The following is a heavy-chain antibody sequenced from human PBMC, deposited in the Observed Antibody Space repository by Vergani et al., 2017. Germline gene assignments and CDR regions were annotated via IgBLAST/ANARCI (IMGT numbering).Heavy chain of an antibody. V-gene: IGHV4-38-2*02. D-gene: IGHD6-13*01. J-gene: IGHJ4*02. CDR1: GYSISSGYY. CDR2: IYHSGRT. CDR3: ARVGSWSNLRKPFDY. Sequence: QVQLQESGPGLVKPSETLSLTCTVSGYSISSGYYWGWIRQPPGKGLEWIGSIYHSGRTYYNPSLKSRVTISVNTSKNQFSLKLSSVTAADTAVYYCARVGSWSNLRKPFDYWGQGTLVTVSS.